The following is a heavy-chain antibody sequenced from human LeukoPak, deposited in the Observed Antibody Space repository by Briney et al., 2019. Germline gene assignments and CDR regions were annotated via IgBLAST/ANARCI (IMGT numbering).Heavy chain of an antibody. V-gene: IGHV3-23*01. CDR2: IFGSGGST. D-gene: IGHD6-19*01. Sequence: ETLSLTCTVSGGSISSYYWSWIRQPPGKGLEWVSGIFGSGGSTHYADSVKGRFTISRDNSKNTVYLQMNSLRAEDTAVYYCAKTTTGYSSGRFPGWPVDYWGQGTLVTVSS. CDR3: AKTTTGYSSGRFPGWPVDY. CDR1: GGSISSYY. J-gene: IGHJ4*02.